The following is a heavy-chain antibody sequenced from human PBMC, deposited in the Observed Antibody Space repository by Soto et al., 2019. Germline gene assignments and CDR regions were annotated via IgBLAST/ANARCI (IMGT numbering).Heavy chain of an antibody. V-gene: IGHV1-46*01. CDR1: GYAFTSYY. J-gene: IGHJ4*02. D-gene: IGHD3-9*01. CDR3: ARDSWSDDILTGFGY. CDR2: INPSGGST. Sequence: GASVKVSCKASGYAFTSYYMHWVRQAPGQGLEWMGIINPSGGSTSYAQKFQGRVTMTRDTSTSTVYMELSSLRSEDTAVYYCARDSWSDDILTGFGYWGQGTLVTVSS.